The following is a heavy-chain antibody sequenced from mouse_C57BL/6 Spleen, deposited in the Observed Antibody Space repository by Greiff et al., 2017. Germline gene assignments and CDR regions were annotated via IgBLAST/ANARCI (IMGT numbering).Heavy chain of an antibody. V-gene: IGHV5-17*01. Sequence: VQLKESGGGLVKPGGSLKLSCAASGFTFSDYGMHWVRQAPEQGLEWVAYISSGSSTIYYADTVQGRFTISRGNAKNTLFLQMTSLRAEDTAMYYWARGWDEDYFDYWGQGTTLTVSS. D-gene: IGHD4-1*01. CDR1: GFTFSDYG. CDR2: ISSGSSTI. J-gene: IGHJ2*01. CDR3: ARGWDEDYFDY.